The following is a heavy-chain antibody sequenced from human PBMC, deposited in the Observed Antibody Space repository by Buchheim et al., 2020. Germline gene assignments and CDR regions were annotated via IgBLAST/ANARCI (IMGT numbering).Heavy chain of an antibody. V-gene: IGHV4-4*02. CDR2: IYHSGST. J-gene: IGHJ5*02. D-gene: IGHD3-3*01. CDR1: GGSISSSNW. Sequence: QVQLQESGPGLVKPSGTLSLTCAVSGGSISSSNWWSWVRQPPGKGLEWIGEIYHSGSTNYNPSLKSRVTISVDKSKNQFSLKLSSVTAADTAVYYCASNPVGPDTYYDFWSGYSSRWFDPWGQGTL. CDR3: ASNPVGPDTYYDFWSGYSSRWFDP.